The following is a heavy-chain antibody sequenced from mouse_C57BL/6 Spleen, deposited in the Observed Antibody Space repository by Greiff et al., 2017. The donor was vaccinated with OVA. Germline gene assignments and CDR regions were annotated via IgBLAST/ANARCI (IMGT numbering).Heavy chain of an antibody. CDR2: IYPGDGDT. D-gene: IGHD2-2*01. V-gene: IGHV1-82*01. J-gene: IGHJ3*01. Sequence: VQLQQSGPELVKPGASVKISCKASGYAFSSSWMNWVKQRPGKGLEWIGRIYPGDGDTNYNGKFKGKATLTADKSSSTAYMQLSSLTSEDSAVYFCAREDGYDEDSYWGQGTLVTVSA. CDR3: AREDGYDEDSY. CDR1: GYAFSSSW.